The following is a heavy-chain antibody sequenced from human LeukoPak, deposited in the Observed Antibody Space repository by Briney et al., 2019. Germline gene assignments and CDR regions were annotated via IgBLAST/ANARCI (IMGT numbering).Heavy chain of an antibody. CDR2: ISYDGSNK. J-gene: IGHJ5*02. V-gene: IGHV3-30*03. CDR1: GFTFSSYG. Sequence: GGSLRLSCAASGFTFSSYGMHWVRQAPGKGLEWVAVISYDGSNKYYADSVKGRFTISRDNSKNTLYLQMNSLRAEDTAVYYCARAEVYDSPGRFDPWGQGTLVTVSS. CDR3: ARAEVYDSPGRFDP. D-gene: IGHD3-3*01.